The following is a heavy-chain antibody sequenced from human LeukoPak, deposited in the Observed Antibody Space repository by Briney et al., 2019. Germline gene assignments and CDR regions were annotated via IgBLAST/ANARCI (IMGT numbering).Heavy chain of an antibody. CDR2: ISYDGSNK. V-gene: IGHV3-30*04. J-gene: IGHJ4*02. D-gene: IGHD6-13*01. CDR1: GFTFSSYA. CDR3: ARAPARTAAAGSSY. Sequence: GGSLRLSCAASGFTFSSYAMHWVRQAPGKGLEWVAVISYDGSNKYYADSVKGRFTISRDNSENTLYLQMNSLRAEDTAVYYCARAPARTAAAGSSYWGQGTLVTVSS.